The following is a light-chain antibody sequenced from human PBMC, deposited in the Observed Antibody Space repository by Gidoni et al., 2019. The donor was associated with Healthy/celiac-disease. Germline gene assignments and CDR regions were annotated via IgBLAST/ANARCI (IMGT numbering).Light chain of an antibody. J-gene: IGKJ2*01. CDR3: QQYYSTPYT. Sequence: DIVMTQSPDSLAVSLGERATINCKSSQSVLYSSNNKNYLAWYQQKQGQPPKLLIYWASTRESGVPDRFSGSGSGTDFTLTISSLKAEDVAVYYCQQYYSTPYTFGQGTKLEIK. V-gene: IGKV4-1*01. CDR2: WAS. CDR1: QSVLYSSNNKNY.